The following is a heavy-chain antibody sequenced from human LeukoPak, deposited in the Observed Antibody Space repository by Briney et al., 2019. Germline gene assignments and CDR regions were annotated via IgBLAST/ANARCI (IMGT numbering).Heavy chain of an antibody. CDR3: ARVHRRCSSTSCYRAAWFDS. V-gene: IGHV1-8*03. J-gene: IGHJ5*01. Sequence: ASVKVSCKTSGYTFTSYDINWVRQATGQGLEWMGWMNPDSGNTGCAQKFQGRVTVTRITSISTAYMELSSLRSEDTAVYYCARVHRRCSSTSCYRAAWFDSWGQGTLVTVSS. CDR1: GYTFTSYD. CDR2: MNPDSGNT. D-gene: IGHD2-2*02.